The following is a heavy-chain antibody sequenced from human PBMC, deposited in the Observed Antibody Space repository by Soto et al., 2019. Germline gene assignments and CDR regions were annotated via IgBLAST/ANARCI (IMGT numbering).Heavy chain of an antibody. V-gene: IGHV1-69*01. J-gene: IGHJ6*02. CDR3: ARSGIAAAENYYYGMDV. Sequence: QVQLVQSGAEVKKPGSSVKVSCKASGGTFSSYAISWVRQAPGQGLEWMGGIIPIFGTANYAQKFQGRVTITADESTSTAYMELRSLRSEDTDVYYCARSGIAAAENYYYGMDVWGHGTTVTVSS. D-gene: IGHD6-13*01. CDR1: GGTFSSYA. CDR2: IIPIFGTA.